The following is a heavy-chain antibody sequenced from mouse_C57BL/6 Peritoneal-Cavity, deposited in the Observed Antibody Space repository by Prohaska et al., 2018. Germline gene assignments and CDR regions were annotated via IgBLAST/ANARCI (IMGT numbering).Heavy chain of an antibody. V-gene: IGHV3-6*01. CDR1: GYSITSGYY. CDR2: ISYDGSN. Sequence: TISLTGYSITSGYYWNWIRKFPGNKLEWMGYISYDGSNNYNPSLKNRISITRDTSKNQFFLKLNSVTTEDTATYYCASSNYAWFAYWGQGTLVTVSA. J-gene: IGHJ3*01. D-gene: IGHD2-5*01. CDR3: ASSNYAWFAY.